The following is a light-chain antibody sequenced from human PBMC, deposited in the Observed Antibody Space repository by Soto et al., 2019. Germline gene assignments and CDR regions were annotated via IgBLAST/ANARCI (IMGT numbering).Light chain of an antibody. CDR2: GAS. CDR1: QSVSSN. CDR3: QQYNNWPWT. Sequence: EIVMTQSPATLSVSPGERATLSCRASQSVSSNLAWYQQNPGQAPRLLIYGASTRATGLPARFSGSGSGTEFTLTISSQQSEDFAVYYCQQYNNWPWTFGQGTKVEIK. V-gene: IGKV3-15*01. J-gene: IGKJ1*01.